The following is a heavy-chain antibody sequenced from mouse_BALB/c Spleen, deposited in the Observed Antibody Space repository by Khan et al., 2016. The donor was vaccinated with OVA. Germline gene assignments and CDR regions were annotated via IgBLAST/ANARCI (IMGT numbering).Heavy chain of an antibody. V-gene: IGHV9-3-1*01. Sequence: QIQLVQSGPELKKPGETVKISCKASEYTFTNYGVNWVQQTPGKGLKWMGWINTYTGEPPYADDFKGRFVFSLETSASTAYLQINTLTNENTASYYCARKNYSYDRYYDVWGAGTTVTVSS. CDR1: EYTFTNYG. D-gene: IGHD2-12*01. CDR3: ARKNYSYDRYYDV. J-gene: IGHJ1*01. CDR2: INTYTGEP.